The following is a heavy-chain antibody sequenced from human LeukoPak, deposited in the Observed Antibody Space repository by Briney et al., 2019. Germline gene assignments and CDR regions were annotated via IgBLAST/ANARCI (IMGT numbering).Heavy chain of an antibody. CDR1: GGSISSYY. Sequence: SETLSLTCTVSGGSISSYYWSWIRQPPGNGLEWIGYIYYSGSTNYNPSLKSRVTISVDTSKNQFSLKLSSVTAADTAVYYCARQGIAVAANDAFDIWGQGTMVTVSS. CDR3: ARQGIAVAANDAFDI. CDR2: IYYSGST. D-gene: IGHD6-19*01. J-gene: IGHJ3*02. V-gene: IGHV4-59*08.